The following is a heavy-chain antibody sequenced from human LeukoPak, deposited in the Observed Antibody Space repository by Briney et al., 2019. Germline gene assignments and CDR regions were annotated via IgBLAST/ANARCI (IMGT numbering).Heavy chain of an antibody. CDR2: ISYSGNT. V-gene: IGHV4-39*01. CDR1: GGSISSYY. Sequence: SETLSLTCTVSGGSISSYYWGWIRQPPGKGLEWIGSISYSGNTYYNPSLKSRITISVDTSKNQFSLKLSSVTAADTAVFYCARQEEWLRPFDYWGQGTLVTVSS. J-gene: IGHJ4*02. CDR3: ARQEEWLRPFDY. D-gene: IGHD5-12*01.